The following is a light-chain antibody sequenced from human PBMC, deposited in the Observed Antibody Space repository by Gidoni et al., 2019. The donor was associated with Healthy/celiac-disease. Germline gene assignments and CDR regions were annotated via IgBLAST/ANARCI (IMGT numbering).Light chain of an antibody. Sequence: SYELTQPPSVSVSPGQTASITCSGDKLGDKYACWYQQKPGQSPVLVIYQDSKRPSGIPERFSGSNYGNTATLTSSGTQDMDEADYYCQAWDSSTVVFGGGTKLTVL. CDR2: QDS. V-gene: IGLV3-1*01. CDR3: QAWDSSTVV. CDR1: KLGDKY. J-gene: IGLJ2*01.